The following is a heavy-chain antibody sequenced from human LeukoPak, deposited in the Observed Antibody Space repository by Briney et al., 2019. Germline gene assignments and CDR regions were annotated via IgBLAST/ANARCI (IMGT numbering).Heavy chain of an antibody. CDR2: IYWDEDK. CDR3: AHSSSGWYYFDY. V-gene: IGHV2-5*02. D-gene: IGHD6-19*01. CDR1: GFSLSTSGVG. Sequence: SGPTLVKPTQTLTLTCTFSGFSLSTSGVGVCWIRQPPGKALDWLALIYWDEDKRYSPSLKSRLTIPKDTSKNPVVLTMTNMDPVDTAPYYCAHSSSGWYYFDYWGQGTLVTVSS. J-gene: IGHJ4*02.